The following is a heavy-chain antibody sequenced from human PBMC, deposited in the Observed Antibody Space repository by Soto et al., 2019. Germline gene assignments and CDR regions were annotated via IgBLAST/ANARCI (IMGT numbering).Heavy chain of an antibody. D-gene: IGHD2-2*01. Sequence: GGSLRLSCAASGFTFSSYAMSWVRQAPGKGLEWVSAISGSGGSTYYADSVKGRFTISRDNSKNTLYLQMNSLRAEDTTVYYCAKDHCSSTSGYEYLQHWGQGTLVTVSS. J-gene: IGHJ1*01. CDR2: ISGSGGST. CDR1: GFTFSSYA. V-gene: IGHV3-23*01. CDR3: AKDHCSSTSGYEYLQH.